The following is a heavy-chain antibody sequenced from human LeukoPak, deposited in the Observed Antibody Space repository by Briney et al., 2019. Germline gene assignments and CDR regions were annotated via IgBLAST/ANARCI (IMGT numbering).Heavy chain of an antibody. CDR2: ISGSGGST. V-gene: IGHV3-23*01. CDR1: GFTFSSYA. CDR3: AKDRVVSLDDYYYYGMDV. D-gene: IGHD6-6*01. J-gene: IGHJ6*02. Sequence: GGSLRLSCAASGFTFSSYAMSWVRQAPGKGLEWVSAISGSGGSTYYADSVKGWFTISRDNSKNTLYLQMNSLRAEDTAVYYCAKDRVVSLDDYYYYGMDVWGQGTTVTVSS.